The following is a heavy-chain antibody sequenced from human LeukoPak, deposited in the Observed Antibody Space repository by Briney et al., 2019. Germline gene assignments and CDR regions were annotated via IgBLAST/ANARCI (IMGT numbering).Heavy chain of an antibody. CDR3: ARGHRYYYDSSGYYRAYYYYYMDV. J-gene: IGHJ6*03. V-gene: IGHV4-59*01. CDR1: GGSIRSYY. Sequence: SETLSLTCTVSGGSIRSYYWSWIRQPPGKGLEWIGYIYYSGSTNYNPSLKSRVTISVDTSKNQFSLKLSSVTAADTAVYYCARGHRYYYDSSGYYRAYYYYYMDVWGKGTTVTVSS. CDR2: IYYSGST. D-gene: IGHD3-22*01.